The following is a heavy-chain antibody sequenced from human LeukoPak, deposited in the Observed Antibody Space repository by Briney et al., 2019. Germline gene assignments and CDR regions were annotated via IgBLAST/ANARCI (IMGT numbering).Heavy chain of an antibody. CDR1: GGSFSGYY. J-gene: IGHJ3*02. V-gene: IGHV4-34*01. CDR2: INHSGST. D-gene: IGHD3-10*01. Sequence: SETLSLTCAVYGGSFSGYYWSWIRQPPGKGLEWIGEINHSGSTNYNPSLKSRVTISVDTSENQFSLKLSSVTAADTAVYYCARPVYYYGSGTYDAFDIWGQGTMVTVSS. CDR3: ARPVYYYGSGTYDAFDI.